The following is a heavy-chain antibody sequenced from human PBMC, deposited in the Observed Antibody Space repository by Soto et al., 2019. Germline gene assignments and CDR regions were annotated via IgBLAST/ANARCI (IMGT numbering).Heavy chain of an antibody. J-gene: IGHJ5*02. CDR2: IYHSGST. Sequence: QVQLQESGPGLVKPSQTLSLTCTVSGGSISSGGYYWSWIRQHPGKGLEWIGYIYHSGSTYYNPSLKSRVTISVDTSKKQFSRKLSSVTAADTAVYYCARGAVPGWFDPWGQGTLVTVSS. CDR1: GGSISSGGYY. CDR3: ARGAVPGWFDP. V-gene: IGHV4-31*03.